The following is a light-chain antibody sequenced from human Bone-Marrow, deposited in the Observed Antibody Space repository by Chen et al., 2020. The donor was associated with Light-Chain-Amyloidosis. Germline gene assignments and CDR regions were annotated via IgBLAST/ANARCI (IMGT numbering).Light chain of an antibody. Sequence: SYVLTQPSSVSVAPGQTATIACGGNNIGSTSLHWYQQTPGQAPLLVVYDDSNRPSGIPERLSGSNAGNTATLTISRVEAGDEADYYCQVWGRSSDRPVFGGGTKLTVL. CDR3: QVWGRSSDRPV. CDR2: DDS. V-gene: IGLV3-21*02. CDR1: NIGSTS. J-gene: IGLJ3*02.